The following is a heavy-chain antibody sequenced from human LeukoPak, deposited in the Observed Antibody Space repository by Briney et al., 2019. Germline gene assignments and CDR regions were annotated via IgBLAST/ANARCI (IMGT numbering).Heavy chain of an antibody. CDR1: GGSISSGSYY. D-gene: IGHD1-14*01. J-gene: IGHJ6*02. CDR2: IYTSGST. CDR3: ARQPVYYYYGMDV. Sequence: PSQTLSLTCTVSGGSISSGSYYWSWIRQPAGKGLEWIGRIYTSGSTNYNPSLKSRVTISVDTSENQFSLKLSSVTAADTAVYYCARQPVYYYYGMDVWGQGTTVTVSS. V-gene: IGHV4-61*02.